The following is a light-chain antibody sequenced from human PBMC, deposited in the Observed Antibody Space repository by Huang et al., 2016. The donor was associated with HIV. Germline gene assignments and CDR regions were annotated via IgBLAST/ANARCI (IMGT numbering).Light chain of an antibody. Sequence: DIQMTQFPSTLSASIGDRVTITCRASQGIGTSLAWYQQSPGKAPKLLVYKTSSLESGVPPRFSGSAAGTEFTLTISSLQPDDFATYYCQQYASYSVTFGQGTKLEIK. V-gene: IGKV1-5*03. CDR2: KTS. CDR3: QQYASYSVT. J-gene: IGKJ2*01. CDR1: QGIGTS.